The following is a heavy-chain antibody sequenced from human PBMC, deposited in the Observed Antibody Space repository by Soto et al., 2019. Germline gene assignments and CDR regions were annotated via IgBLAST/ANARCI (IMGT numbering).Heavy chain of an antibody. D-gene: IGHD3-22*01. CDR2: ISYHGSNK. V-gene: IGHV3-30-3*01. J-gene: IGHJ1*01. Sequence: PGGSLRLSCAASGFTFSTSAMHWVRQAPGKGLEWVALISYHGSNKYYADSVKGRFTISRDNSKNTLYLQMNSLRAEDTAVYYCASELDTYYYDSSGYQPNFQHWVQGTLVTVSS. CDR3: ASELDTYYYDSSGYQPNFQH. CDR1: GFTFSTSA.